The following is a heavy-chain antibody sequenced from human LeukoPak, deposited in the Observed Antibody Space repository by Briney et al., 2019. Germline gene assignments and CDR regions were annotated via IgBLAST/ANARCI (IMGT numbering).Heavy chain of an antibody. J-gene: IGHJ4*02. CDR2: ISSKGGST. CDR1: GFTFSSYD. Sequence: PGGSLRLSCAASGFTFSSYDMHWVRQAPGKGLEYVSAISSKGGSTYYANSVKGRSTISRDNSKNTLYLQMGSLRGEDMAVYYCARRGSNYGDSMDYWGQGTLVTVSS. D-gene: IGHD4-17*01. CDR3: ARRGSNYGDSMDY. V-gene: IGHV3-64*01.